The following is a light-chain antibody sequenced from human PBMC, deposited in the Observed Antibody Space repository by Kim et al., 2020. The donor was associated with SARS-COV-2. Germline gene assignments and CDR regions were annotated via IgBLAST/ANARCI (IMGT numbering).Light chain of an antibody. Sequence: SSELTQPPSVSVSPGQTASITCSGDKLGDNYASWYQQKPGQSPVVVIFRDNRRPSGIPERFSGSNSWNTATLTISGTQAMDAADYYGQAWDSSIYV. CDR2: RDN. J-gene: IGLJ1*01. V-gene: IGLV3-1*01. CDR1: KLGDNY. CDR3: QAWDSSIYV.